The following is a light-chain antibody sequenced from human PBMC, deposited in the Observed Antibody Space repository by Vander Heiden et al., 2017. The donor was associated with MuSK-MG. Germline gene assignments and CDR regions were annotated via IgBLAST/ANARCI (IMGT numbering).Light chain of an antibody. Sequence: DIVMTQSPDSLAVSLGERATINCKSSQSVLYSSNNKNYLAWYQQKPGQPPKLLIYWASTRESGVPDRFSGSGSGTDFTLTISSLQAEDVAGYYCQQYYSTPWTFGQGTKVXIK. CDR1: QSVLYSSNNKNY. CDR2: WAS. J-gene: IGKJ1*01. CDR3: QQYYSTPWT. V-gene: IGKV4-1*01.